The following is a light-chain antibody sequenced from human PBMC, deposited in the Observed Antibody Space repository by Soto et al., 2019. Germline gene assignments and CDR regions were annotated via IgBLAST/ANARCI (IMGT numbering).Light chain of an antibody. V-gene: IGKV3-15*01. J-gene: IGKJ5*01. CDR3: QQYKNWPL. CDR2: GAS. Sequence: EIELTQSPGTLSLSPGERATLSCRASQRLASNYLAWYQQRPGQAPRLLLYGASARATGIPVRFSGSGFGTEFTLTISSLQSEDFAVYYCQQYKNWPLFGQGTRLEIK. CDR1: QRLASNY.